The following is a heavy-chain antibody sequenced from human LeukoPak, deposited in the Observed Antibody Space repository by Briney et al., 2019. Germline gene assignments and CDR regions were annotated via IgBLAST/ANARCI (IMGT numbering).Heavy chain of an antibody. CDR2: IYYSGST. D-gene: IGHD4-17*01. CDR1: GGSFSGYY. Sequence: PSETLSLTCAVYGGSFSGYYWSWIRQPPGKGLEWIGYIYYSGSTNYNPSLKSRVTISVDTSKNQFFLKLSSVTAADTAVYYCARHRGYGDHRTANWFDPWGQGTLVTVSS. J-gene: IGHJ5*02. CDR3: ARHRGYGDHRTANWFDP. V-gene: IGHV4-59*08.